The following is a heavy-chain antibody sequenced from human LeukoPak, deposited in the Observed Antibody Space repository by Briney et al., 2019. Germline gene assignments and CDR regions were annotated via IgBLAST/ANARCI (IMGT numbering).Heavy chain of an antibody. J-gene: IGHJ4*02. CDR2: IYYSGST. Sequence: SETLSLTCTVSGGSISSYYWSWIRQPPGKGLEWIGYIYYSGSTNYNPSLKSRVTISVDTSKNQFSLKLSSVTAADTAVYYCAREIVGATTSYFDYWGQGTLVTVSS. D-gene: IGHD1-26*01. CDR1: GGSISSYY. V-gene: IGHV4-59*12. CDR3: AREIVGATTSYFDY.